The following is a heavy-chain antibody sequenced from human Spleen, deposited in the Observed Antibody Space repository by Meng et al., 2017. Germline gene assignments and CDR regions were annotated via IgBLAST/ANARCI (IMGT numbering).Heavy chain of an antibody. Sequence: GESLKISCAASGFYFSNAWMSWVRQAPGKGLEWVGRIKRNTDGGTAEYAAPVTGRFTISRDDSKNTLYLQMNSLKTEDTAVYYCTTDGLLWFGELQNWGQGTLVTVSS. CDR1: GFYFSNAW. J-gene: IGHJ4*02. D-gene: IGHD3-10*01. V-gene: IGHV3-15*01. CDR3: TTDGLLWFGELQN. CDR2: IKRNTDGGTA.